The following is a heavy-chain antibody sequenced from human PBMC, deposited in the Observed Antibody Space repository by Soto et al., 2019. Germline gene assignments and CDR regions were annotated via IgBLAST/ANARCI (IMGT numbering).Heavy chain of an antibody. CDR2: IYYSGST. D-gene: IGHD3-3*01. J-gene: IGHJ6*03. Sequence: SETLSLTCTVSGGSISSSSYYWGWIRQPPGKGLEWIGSIYYSGSTYYNPSLKSRVTISVDTSKNQFSLKLSSVTAADTAVYYCARSQITIFGALLMDVWGKGTTVTVSS. CDR3: ARSQITIFGALLMDV. V-gene: IGHV4-39*01. CDR1: GGSISSSSYY.